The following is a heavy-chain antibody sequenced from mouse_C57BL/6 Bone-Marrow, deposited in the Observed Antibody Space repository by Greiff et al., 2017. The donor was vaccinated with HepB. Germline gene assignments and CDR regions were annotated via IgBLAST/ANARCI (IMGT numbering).Heavy chain of an antibody. CDR3: AGGVYYYGRALFAY. CDR1: GYTFTSYT. V-gene: IGHV1-4*01. J-gene: IGHJ3*01. Sequence: QVQLQQSGAELARPGASVKMSCKASGYTFTSYTMHWVKQRPGQGLEWIGYINPSSGYTKYNQKFKDKATLTADNSSSTAYMQLSSLTSEDSAVYYCAGGVYYYGRALFAYWGQGTLVTVSA. CDR2: INPSSGYT. D-gene: IGHD1-1*01.